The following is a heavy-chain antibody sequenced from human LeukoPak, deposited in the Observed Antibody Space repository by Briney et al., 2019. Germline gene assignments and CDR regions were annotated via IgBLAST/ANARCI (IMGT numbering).Heavy chain of an antibody. CDR1: GGSISSSSYY. Sequence: PSETLSLTCTVSGGSISSSSYYWGWIRQPPGKGLEWIGSIYYSGSTYYNPSLKSRVTISVDTSKNQFSLKLSSVTAADTAVYYCARHLTIFGATTWFDPWGQGTLVTVSS. CDR3: ARHLTIFGATTWFDP. CDR2: IYYSGST. D-gene: IGHD3-3*01. V-gene: IGHV4-39*01. J-gene: IGHJ5*02.